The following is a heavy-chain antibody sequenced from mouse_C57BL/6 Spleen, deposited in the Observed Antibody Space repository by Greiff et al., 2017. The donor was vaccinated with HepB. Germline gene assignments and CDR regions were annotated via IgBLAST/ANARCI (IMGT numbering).Heavy chain of an antibody. CDR1: GYSITSGYY. V-gene: IGHV3-6*01. Sequence: EVKLVESGPGLVKPSQSLSLTCSVTGYSITSGYYWNWIRQFPGNKLEWMGYISYDGSNNYNPSLKNRISITRDTSKNQFFLKLNSVTTEDTATYYCARAKGLYAMDYWGQGTSVTVSS. CDR3: ARAKGLYAMDY. CDR2: ISYDGSN. J-gene: IGHJ4*01.